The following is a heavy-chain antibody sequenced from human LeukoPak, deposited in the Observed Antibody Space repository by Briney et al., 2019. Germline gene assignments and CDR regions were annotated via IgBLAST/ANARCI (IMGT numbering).Heavy chain of an antibody. CDR1: GFIFDSYG. J-gene: IGHJ4*02. D-gene: IGHD1-26*01. CDR3: ARSAVQANTPFYFDF. V-gene: IGHV3-48*01. Sequence: GGSLRLSCSASGFIFDSYGMNWVRQAPGSGLEWVGYISAGSSNTFYADSVKGRFTISRDDADNFLHLQMNSLSAEDTAVYYCARSAVQANTPFYFDFWGQGALVTVSS. CDR2: ISAGSSNT.